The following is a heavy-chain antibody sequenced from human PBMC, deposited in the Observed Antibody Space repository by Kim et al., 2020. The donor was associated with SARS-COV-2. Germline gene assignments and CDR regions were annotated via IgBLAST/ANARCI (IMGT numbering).Heavy chain of an antibody. J-gene: IGHJ6*02. CDR2: ISWNSGSI. Sequence: GGSLRLSCAASGFTFDDYAMHWVRQAPGKGLEWVSGISWNSGSIGYADSVKGRFTISRDNAKNSLYLQMNSLRAEDTALYYCAKDIGCSGGSCYIYYYYGMDVWGQGTTVTVSS. D-gene: IGHD2-15*01. V-gene: IGHV3-9*01. CDR3: AKDIGCSGGSCYIYYYYGMDV. CDR1: GFTFDDYA.